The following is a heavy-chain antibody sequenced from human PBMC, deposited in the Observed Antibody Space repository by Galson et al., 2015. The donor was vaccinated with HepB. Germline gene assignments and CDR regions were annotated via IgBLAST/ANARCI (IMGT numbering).Heavy chain of an antibody. CDR2: ISWNSGSI. Sequence: SLRLSCAASGFTFDDYAMHWVRQAPGKGLEWVSGISWNSGSIGYADSVKGRFTISRDNAKNSLYLQMNSLRAEDTALYYCAKDTWRAAAGNWYFDLWGRGTLVTVSS. D-gene: IGHD6-13*01. J-gene: IGHJ2*01. CDR1: GFTFDDYA. V-gene: IGHV3-9*01. CDR3: AKDTWRAAAGNWYFDL.